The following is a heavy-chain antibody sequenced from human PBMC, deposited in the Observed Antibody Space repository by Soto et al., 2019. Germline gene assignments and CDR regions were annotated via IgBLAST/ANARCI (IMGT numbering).Heavy chain of an antibody. CDR2: ISAHNGNT. CDR3: ARNPDHLETSGFDY. D-gene: IGHD2-15*01. Sequence: QVRLVQSGAEVKKPGASVKVSCKASGDTLTSYGFSWVRQAPGQGLEWMGWISAHNGNTDYADKFQGRVIMTTDTSTSTAYMELRNLRSDDTAVYYCARNPDHLETSGFDYWGQGTLVIVSS. CDR1: GDTLTSYG. J-gene: IGHJ4*02. V-gene: IGHV1-18*01.